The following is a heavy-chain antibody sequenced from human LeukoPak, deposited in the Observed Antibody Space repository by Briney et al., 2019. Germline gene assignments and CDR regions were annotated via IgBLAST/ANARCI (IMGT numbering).Heavy chain of an antibody. Sequence: PGVSLRLSCAASGFTFDDYAMHWVRQAPGKGLEWVSGISWNSGSIGYADSVKGRFTISRDNAKNSLYLQMNGLRAEDTALYYCAKDKGAGTTWSFDYWGQGTLVTVSS. V-gene: IGHV3-9*01. D-gene: IGHD1-1*01. CDR3: AKDKGAGTTWSFDY. CDR1: GFTFDDYA. J-gene: IGHJ4*02. CDR2: ISWNSGSI.